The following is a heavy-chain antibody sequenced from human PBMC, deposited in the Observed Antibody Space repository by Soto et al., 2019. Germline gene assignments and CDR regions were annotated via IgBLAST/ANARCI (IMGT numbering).Heavy chain of an antibody. CDR2: ISAYNYNT. J-gene: IGHJ4*02. CDR1: GDTFHNYG. V-gene: IGHV1-18*01. D-gene: IGHD2-8*01. Sequence: RASVKVSCKASGDTFHNYGVNWVRQAPGHGLEWMGRISAYNYNTHYAQNFEGRVTMTKDTSTSTAYMELRSLRSDDTAIYYCAIITRVFRLVLDYWGQGTQVTVS. CDR3: AIITRVFRLVLDY.